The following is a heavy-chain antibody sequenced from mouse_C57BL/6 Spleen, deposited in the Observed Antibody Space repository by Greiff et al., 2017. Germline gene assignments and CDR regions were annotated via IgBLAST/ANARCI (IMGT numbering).Heavy chain of an antibody. Sequence: VQVVESGPELVKPGASVKLSCKASGYTFTSYDINWVKQRPGQGLEWIGWIYPRDGSTKYNGKFKCKATLTVDTSSSTAYMELHSLTSEDSAVYFCAIVHAGSSLAYWGQGTLVTVSA. D-gene: IGHD1-1*01. V-gene: IGHV1-85*01. J-gene: IGHJ3*01. CDR3: AIVHAGSSLAY. CDR2: IYPRDGST. CDR1: GYTFTSYD.